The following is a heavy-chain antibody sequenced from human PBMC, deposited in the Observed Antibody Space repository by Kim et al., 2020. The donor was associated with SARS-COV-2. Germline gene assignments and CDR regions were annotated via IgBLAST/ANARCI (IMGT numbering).Heavy chain of an antibody. CDR1: GFTFSSYS. CDR2: ISSSSSYI. D-gene: IGHD6-13*01. J-gene: IGHJ4*02. Sequence: GGSLRLSCAASGFTFSSYSMNWVRQAPGKGLEWVSSISSSSSYIYYADSVKGRFTISRDNAKNSLYLQMNSLRAEDTAVYYCARDGRGAAAGSFDYWGQGTLVTVSS. CDR3: ARDGRGAAAGSFDY. V-gene: IGHV3-21*01.